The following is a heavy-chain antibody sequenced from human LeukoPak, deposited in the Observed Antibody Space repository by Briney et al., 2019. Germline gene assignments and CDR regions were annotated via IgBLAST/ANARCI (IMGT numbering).Heavy chain of an antibody. V-gene: IGHV4-39*07. J-gene: IGHJ4*02. CDR3: ARDSLLVQPYSLDY. CDR1: GGSISSSSYY. Sequence: SETLSLTCTVSGGSISSSSYYWGWVRQPPGKGLEWIGSIYYSGSTYYNPSLKSRVTISVDTSKNQFSLKLSSVTAADTAVYYCARDSLLVQPYSLDYWGQGTLVTVSS. CDR2: IYYSGST. D-gene: IGHD6-6*01.